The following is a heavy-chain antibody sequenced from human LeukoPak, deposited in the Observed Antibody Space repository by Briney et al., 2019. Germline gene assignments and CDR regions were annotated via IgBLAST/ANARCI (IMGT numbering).Heavy chain of an antibody. CDR2: ISIYNGNT. V-gene: IGHV1-18*01. CDR1: GYTFTSYG. J-gene: IGHJ4*02. D-gene: IGHD3-16*02. Sequence: ASVKVSCKASGYTFTSYGISWVRQAPGQGLEWMGSISIYNGNTKYAQNFQGRVTMTTDTSTGTAYMELRSLRSDDTAVYYCARDQYDSVWGSYRPYFDYWGQGTLVTVSS. CDR3: ARDQYDSVWGSYRPYFDY.